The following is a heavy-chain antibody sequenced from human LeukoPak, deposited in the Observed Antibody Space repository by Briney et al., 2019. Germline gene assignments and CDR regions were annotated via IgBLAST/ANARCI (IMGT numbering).Heavy chain of an antibody. D-gene: IGHD5-12*01. J-gene: IGHJ4*02. CDR3: AKDRGYSGYDAVDF. CDR1: AFTFSSYS. Sequence: GGSLRLSCVASAFTFSSYSMHWVRQAPGKGLEWVVLISHDGSNKYYSDSVKGRFTISRDNSKNTLYLQLNSLRPEDTAVYYCAKDRGYSGYDAVDFWGQGTLVTVSS. CDR2: ISHDGSNK. V-gene: IGHV3-30*18.